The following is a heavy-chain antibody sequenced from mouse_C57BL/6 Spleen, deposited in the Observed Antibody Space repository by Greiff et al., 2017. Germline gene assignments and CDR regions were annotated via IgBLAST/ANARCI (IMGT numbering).Heavy chain of an antibody. D-gene: IGHD1-1*01. CDR2: ILPSIGRT. V-gene: IGHV15-2*01. CDR1: DSEVFPIAY. CDR3: ARPGGITTVVRFAY. J-gene: IGHJ3*01. Sequence: QVHVKQSGSELRSPGSSVKLSCKDFDSEVFPIAYMSWVRQNPGHGFEWIEGILPSIGRTIYGEKFEDKATLAADTLSNAAKLELNSLTYEDSAIYDGARPGGITTVVRFAYWGQGTLVTVAA.